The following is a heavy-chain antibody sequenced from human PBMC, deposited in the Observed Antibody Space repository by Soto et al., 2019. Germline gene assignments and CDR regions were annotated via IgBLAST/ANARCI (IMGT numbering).Heavy chain of an antibody. CDR2: SSNSGTFT. V-gene: IGHV3-11*03. D-gene: IGHD3-9*01. CDR3: ARSCDNYNIPDY. CDR1: GFTLSYHY. J-gene: IGHJ4*02. Sequence: GGSLRLSCAASGFTLSYHYMSWIRQAPGKGLEWVSFSSNSGTFTKYADSVKGRFTISRDNAKNSLYLQSNSLRGEDTAIYFCARSCDNYNIPDYWGPGTPVTVSS.